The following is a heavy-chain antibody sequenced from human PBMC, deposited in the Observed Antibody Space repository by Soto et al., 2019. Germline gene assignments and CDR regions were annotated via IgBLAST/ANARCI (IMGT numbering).Heavy chain of an antibody. Sequence: QVQLQESGPGLVKPSGTLSLTCAVSGGSISSSNWWSWVRQPPGKGLEWFGEIYHSGSTNYHPSLKSRGTISVDKSKNQFSLKLSSVTAADTAVYYCARAGGSSTYYFDYWGQGTLVTVSS. J-gene: IGHJ4*02. CDR2: IYHSGST. V-gene: IGHV4-4*02. CDR1: GGSISSSNW. D-gene: IGHD1-26*01. CDR3: ARAGGSSTYYFDY.